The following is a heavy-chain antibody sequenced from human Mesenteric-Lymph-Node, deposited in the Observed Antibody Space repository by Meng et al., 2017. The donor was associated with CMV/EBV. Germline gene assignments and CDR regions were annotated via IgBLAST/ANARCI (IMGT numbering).Heavy chain of an antibody. CDR2: IYYSGST. Sequence: SETLSLTCTVSGGSISSSSYYWGWIRQPPGKGLEWIGSIYYSGSTYYNPSLKSRVTISVDTSKNQFSLKLSSVTAADTAVYYCARHFRYCSSTSFYTGIYDAFDIWGQGTMVTVSS. J-gene: IGHJ3*02. V-gene: IGHV4-39*01. CDR3: ARHFRYCSSTSFYTGIYDAFDI. CDR1: GGSISSSSYY. D-gene: IGHD2-2*02.